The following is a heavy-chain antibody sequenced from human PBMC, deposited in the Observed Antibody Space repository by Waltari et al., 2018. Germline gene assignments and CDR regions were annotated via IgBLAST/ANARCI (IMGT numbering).Heavy chain of an antibody. Sequence: QVQLVQSETEVMKPGASVKVSCKASGYTFTSHSIPWVRQAPGQVPEWMGWVRRFKCETKYAKNSQGRVTMTTDASTDTAYMVLRNLRTDDTAVYYCARDYCSGSACSLDFWGQGTLVTVSS. D-gene: IGHD2-15*01. CDR2: VRRFKCET. CDR1: GYTFTSHS. V-gene: IGHV1-18*04. CDR3: ARDYCSGSACSLDF. J-gene: IGHJ4*02.